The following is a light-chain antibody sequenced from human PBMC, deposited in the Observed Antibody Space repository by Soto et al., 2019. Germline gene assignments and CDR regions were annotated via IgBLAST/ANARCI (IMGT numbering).Light chain of an antibody. CDR3: CSYAGNPYV. J-gene: IGLJ1*01. V-gene: IGLV2-11*01. CDR2: DVS. Sequence: QSALTQPRSVSGSPGQSVTTSCTGTSRDVGGYNFVSWYQQHPDKAPKLMIYDVSKRPSGVPDRFSGSKSRVTASLSICGLQAEDEADYYCCSYAGNPYVFGTGTKVTAL. CDR1: SRDVGGYNF.